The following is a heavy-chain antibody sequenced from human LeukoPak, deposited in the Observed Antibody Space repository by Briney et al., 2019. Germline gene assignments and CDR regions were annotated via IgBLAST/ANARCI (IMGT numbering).Heavy chain of an antibody. D-gene: IGHD2-2*01. CDR2: ISNSGSIT. CDR3: AYCSTSCDNYYYMDV. CDR1: GFTFSIYS. V-gene: IGHV3-48*01. Sequence: PGGSLRLSCAASGFTFSIYSMNWVRQAPGKGLEWVSYISNSGSITYYADSVKGRFTISRDNAKNSLYLQMNSLRAEDTAVYYCAYCSTSCDNYYYMDVWGKGTTVTVSS. J-gene: IGHJ6*03.